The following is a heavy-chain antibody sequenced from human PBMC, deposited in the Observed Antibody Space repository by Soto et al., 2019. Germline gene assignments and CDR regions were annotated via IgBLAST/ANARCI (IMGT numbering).Heavy chain of an antibody. CDR2: ISGSGGST. V-gene: IGHV3-23*01. CDR3: AKGVSNAARCLDY. D-gene: IGHD1-1*01. Sequence: EVQLLESGGGLVQPGGSLRLSCAASGFTFSSYAMSWVRQAPGKGLEWVSAISGSGGSTYYADSVKGRFTIPRDNSKNTRYLPGDSLRGGDAAVYYCAKGVSNAARCLDYWGQGTLVTVSS. CDR1: GFTFSSYA. J-gene: IGHJ4*02.